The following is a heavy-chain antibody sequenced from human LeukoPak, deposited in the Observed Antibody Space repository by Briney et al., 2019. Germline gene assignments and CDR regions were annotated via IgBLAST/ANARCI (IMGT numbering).Heavy chain of an antibody. V-gene: IGHV4-38-2*02. J-gene: IGHJ5*02. D-gene: IGHD2-15*01. CDR1: GCVISSGCD. CDR3: ARVVIAATGYWFDP. CDR2: MYHSGST. Sequence: SWTLSGTCIGWGCVISSGCDCGWGRQPPGKGLEWIGSMYHSGSTNYNPSLNSRVTMSVDTSKNQFSLKLSSVTAADTAVYFCARVVIAATGYWFDPWGQGTLVTVSS.